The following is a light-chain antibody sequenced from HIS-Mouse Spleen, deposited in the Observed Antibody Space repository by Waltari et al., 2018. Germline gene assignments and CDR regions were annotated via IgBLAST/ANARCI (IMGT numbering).Light chain of an antibody. V-gene: IGLV3-21*03. CDR3: QVWDSSSDHVV. CDR2: DDS. Sequence: SYVLTQPPSLSVAPGKTSRTTCGGNNIGSKSGTWYQQKPGQAPVLVVYDDSHRPSGIPERFSGSNSGNTATLTISRVEAGDEADYYCQVWDSSSDHVVFGGGTKLTVL. CDR1: NIGSKS. J-gene: IGLJ2*01.